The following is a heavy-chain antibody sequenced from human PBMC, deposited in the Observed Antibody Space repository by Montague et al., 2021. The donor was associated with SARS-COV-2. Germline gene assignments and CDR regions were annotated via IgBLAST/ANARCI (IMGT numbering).Heavy chain of an antibody. J-gene: IGHJ2*01. V-gene: IGHV1-8*02. Sequence: SVKVSCKASGYSFSTYDINWLRQAPGQGLEWIGWVNPNSGNTGYAQQFQGRVTTTRDASISTAYMELSSLTSDDTAVYFCTRDQIHPVWYFDLWGRGPLVTVSS. CDR3: TRDQIHPVWYFDL. CDR1: GYSFSTYD. CDR2: VNPNSGNT.